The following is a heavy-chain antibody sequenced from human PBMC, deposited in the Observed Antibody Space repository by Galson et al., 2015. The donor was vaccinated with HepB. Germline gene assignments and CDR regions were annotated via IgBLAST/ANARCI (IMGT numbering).Heavy chain of an antibody. Sequence: SLRLSCAASGFTFSSYAMSWVRQAPGKGLEWVSAISGSGGSTYYADSVKGRFTISRDNSKNTLYLQMNSLRAEDTAVYYCAKGDRYCSSTSCYTYWYFDLWGRGTLVTVSS. V-gene: IGHV3-23*01. J-gene: IGHJ2*01. CDR2: ISGSGGST. D-gene: IGHD2-2*01. CDR1: GFTFSSYA. CDR3: AKGDRYCSSTSCYTYWYFDL.